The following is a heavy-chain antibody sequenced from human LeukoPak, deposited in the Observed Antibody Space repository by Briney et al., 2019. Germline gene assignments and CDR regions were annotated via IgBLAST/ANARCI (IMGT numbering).Heavy chain of an antibody. D-gene: IGHD3-16*02. J-gene: IGHJ4*02. CDR2: IYYSGST. CDR3: GRVQTSRNDDYVWGSYRPLFDY. CDR1: GGSISSSSYY. Sequence: SETLSLTCTVSGGSISSSSYYWAWIRQPPGKGLEWIGNIYYSGSTYYNPSLKSRVTISVDTSKNQFSLKLSSVTAADPAVLYGGRVQTSRNDDYVWGSYRPLFDYWGQGTLVIVSS. V-gene: IGHV4-39*07.